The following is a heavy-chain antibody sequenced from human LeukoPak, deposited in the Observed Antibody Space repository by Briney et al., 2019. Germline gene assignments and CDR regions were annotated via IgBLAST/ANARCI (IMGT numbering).Heavy chain of an antibody. CDR1: GFTFSSYS. CDR2: ISSSSYI. CDR3: ARCNAMNYLFDY. V-gene: IGHV3-21*01. D-gene: IGHD1-7*01. J-gene: IGHJ4*02. Sequence: GGSLRLSCAASGFTFSSYSMNWVRQAPGKGLEWVSSISSSSYIYYADSVKGRFTISRDNAKNSLYLQMNSLRAEDTAVYYCARCNAMNYLFDYWGQGTLVTVSS.